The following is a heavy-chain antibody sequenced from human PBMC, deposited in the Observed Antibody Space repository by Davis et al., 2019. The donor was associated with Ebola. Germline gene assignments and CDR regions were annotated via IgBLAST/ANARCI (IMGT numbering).Heavy chain of an antibody. CDR3: ARDGHRSDSSNFFNY. Sequence: MPSETLPLTCTVSGASISSYYWSWIRQPPGKGLEWIGYGHYTGSTSYNPSLESRVTISVDTSKNQFSLKVSSVTAADTAVYYCARDGHRSDSSNFFNYWGQGALVTVSS. J-gene: IGHJ4*02. CDR1: GASISSYY. V-gene: IGHV4-59*01. CDR2: GHYTGST. D-gene: IGHD6-6*01.